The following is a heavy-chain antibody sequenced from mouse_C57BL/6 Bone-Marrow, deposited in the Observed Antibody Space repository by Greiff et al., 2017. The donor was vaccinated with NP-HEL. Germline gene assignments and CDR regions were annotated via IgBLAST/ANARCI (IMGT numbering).Heavy chain of an antibody. CDR3: TSGNYDAMDY. V-gene: IGHV14-4*01. Sequence: VQLQQSGAELVRPGASVKLSCTASGFNIKDDYMHWVKQRPEQGLEWIGWIDPENGDTEYASKFQGKATITADTSSNTAYLQLSSLTSEDTAVYYCTSGNYDAMDYWGQGTSVTVSS. J-gene: IGHJ4*01. D-gene: IGHD2-1*01. CDR2: IDPENGDT. CDR1: GFNIKDDY.